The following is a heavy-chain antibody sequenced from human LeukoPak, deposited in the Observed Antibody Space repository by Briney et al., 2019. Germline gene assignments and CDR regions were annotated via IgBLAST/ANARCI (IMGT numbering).Heavy chain of an antibody. CDR1: GFTFSSYS. CDR2: ISGSGGST. CDR3: ARESITMVRGVINY. D-gene: IGHD3-10*01. Sequence: GGSLRLSCAASGFTFSSYSMNWVRQAPGKGLEWVSAISGSGGSTYYADSVKGRFTISRDNSKNTLYLQMNSLRAEDTAVYYCARESITMVRGVINYWGQGTLVTVSS. J-gene: IGHJ4*02. V-gene: IGHV3-23*01.